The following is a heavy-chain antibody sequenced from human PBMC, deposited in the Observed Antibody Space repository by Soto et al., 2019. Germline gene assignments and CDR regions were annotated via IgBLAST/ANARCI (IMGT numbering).Heavy chain of an antibody. CDR3: ASLQIEYSSSYWFDR. J-gene: IGHJ5*02. Sequence: PGESLKISCKGSGYSFTSYWIGWVRQIPWKGLEWMGIIYPGDSDTRYSPSFQGQVTISADKSISTAYLQWSSLKASDTAMYYCASLQIEYSSSYWFDRWGKGTLVTVSS. D-gene: IGHD6-6*01. CDR2: IYPGDSDT. V-gene: IGHV5-51*01. CDR1: GYSFTSYW.